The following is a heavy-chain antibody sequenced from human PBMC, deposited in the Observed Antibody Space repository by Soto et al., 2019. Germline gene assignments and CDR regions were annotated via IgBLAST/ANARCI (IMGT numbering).Heavy chain of an antibody. CDR2: ISSNGGRT. Sequence: VGSLRLSCSVFGFTFSNYAMHWVRQAPGKGLQYVSSISSNGGRTYYADSVKGRFTISRDNSKSTLYLQMSSLRPEDTAVYYCVKDRWIDYWGQGTLVTVSS. J-gene: IGHJ4*02. CDR3: VKDRWIDY. D-gene: IGHD2-15*01. CDR1: GFTFSNYA. V-gene: IGHV3-64D*06.